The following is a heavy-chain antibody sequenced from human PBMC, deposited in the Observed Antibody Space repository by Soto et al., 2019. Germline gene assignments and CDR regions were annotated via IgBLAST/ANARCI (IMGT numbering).Heavy chain of an antibody. CDR3: AREQGSGSYWYGMDV. CDR2: ISSSGSTI. J-gene: IGHJ6*02. Sequence: GWSLRLSCAASGFTFSSYEMNWVRQAPGKGLEWVSYISSSGSTIYYADSVKGRFTISRDNAKNSLYLQMNSLRAEDTAVYYCAREQGSGSYWYGMDVRGQGTTVTVSS. D-gene: IGHD3-10*01. CDR1: GFTFSSYE. V-gene: IGHV3-48*03.